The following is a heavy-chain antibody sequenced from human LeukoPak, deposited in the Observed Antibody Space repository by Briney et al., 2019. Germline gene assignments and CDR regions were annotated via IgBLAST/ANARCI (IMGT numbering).Heavy chain of an antibody. D-gene: IGHD2-15*01. CDR3: ARVDCSGGSCYSPFDY. J-gene: IGHJ4*02. V-gene: IGHV3-21*01. Sequence: GGSQRLSCAASGFTFSSYSMNWVRQAPGKGLEWVSSISSSSSYIYYADSVKGRFTISRDNAKNSLYLQMNSLRAEDTAVYYCARVDCSGGSCYSPFDYWGQGTLVTVTS. CDR1: GFTFSSYS. CDR2: ISSSSSYI.